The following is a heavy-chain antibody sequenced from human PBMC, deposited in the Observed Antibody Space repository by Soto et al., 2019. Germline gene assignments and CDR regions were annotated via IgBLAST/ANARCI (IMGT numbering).Heavy chain of an antibody. CDR2: IYYSGST. J-gene: IGHJ4*02. D-gene: IGHD3-3*01. CDR1: GGSISSYY. V-gene: IGHV4-59*08. Sequence: SETLSLTCTVSGGSISSYYWSWIRQPPGKGLEWIGYIYYSGSTNYNPSLKSRVTISVDTSKNQFSLKLSSVTAADTAVYYCARLNSSGYYDFWSGYYWWYFDYWGQGTLVTVSS. CDR3: ARLNSSGYYDFWSGYYWWYFDY.